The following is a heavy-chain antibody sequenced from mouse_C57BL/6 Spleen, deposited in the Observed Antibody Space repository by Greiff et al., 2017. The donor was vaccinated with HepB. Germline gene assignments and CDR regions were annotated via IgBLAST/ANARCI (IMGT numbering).Heavy chain of an antibody. J-gene: IGHJ2*01. V-gene: IGHV3-2*02. D-gene: IGHD1-2*01. Sequence: EVKLMESGPGLVKPSQSLSLTCTVTGYSITSGYGWNWIRQLPGNKLEWMGYISYSGSTNYNPSLKSRISLTRDTSKNQFFLQLNSVTTEDTATYYCARTARIKYWGQGTTLTVSS. CDR1: GYSITSGYG. CDR3: ARTARIKY. CDR2: ISYSGST.